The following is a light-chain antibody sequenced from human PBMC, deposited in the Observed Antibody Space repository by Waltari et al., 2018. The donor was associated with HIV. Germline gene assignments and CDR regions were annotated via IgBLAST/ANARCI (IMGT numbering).Light chain of an antibody. CDR3: LLSYNGARV. V-gene: IGLV7-46*01. CDR1: TGSVTSDHY. Sequence: QAVVTQESPLTVSPGGTVTLTCGPSTGSVTSDHYSYWFQQTPGQAPRTLIYDTTNKPSWTPARFSGSLLGGKAALTLSGAQPEDEAEYYCLLSYNGARVFGGGTKLTVL. J-gene: IGLJ3*02. CDR2: DTT.